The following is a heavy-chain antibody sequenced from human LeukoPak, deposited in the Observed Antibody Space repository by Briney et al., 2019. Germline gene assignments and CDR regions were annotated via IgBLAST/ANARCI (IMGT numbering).Heavy chain of an antibody. D-gene: IGHD6-13*01. J-gene: IGHJ4*02. CDR3: ARGVYIAAAQYGY. CDR1: GGSISSYC. V-gene: IGHV4-59*01. CDR2: IYYSGTT. Sequence: SETLSLTCTVSGGSISSYCWSWIRQPPGKGLEWIGYIYYSGTTNYNPSLKSRVTISVDTSKNQFSLKLSSVTAADTAVYYCARGVYIAAAQYGYWGQGTLVSVSS.